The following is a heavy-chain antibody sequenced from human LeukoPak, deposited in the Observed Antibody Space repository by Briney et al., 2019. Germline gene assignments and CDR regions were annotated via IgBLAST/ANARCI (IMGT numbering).Heavy chain of an antibody. CDR1: GFTFSSYG. CDR2: IQFDGNNK. J-gene: IGHJ3*02. D-gene: IGHD3-9*01. CDR3: AKYYDFLTGYFAFDI. V-gene: IGHV3-30*02. Sequence: PGGSLRLSCAASGFTFSSYGMHWVRQAPGKGLEWVAFIQFDGNNKYYADSVKGRFTISRDNSKNTLYLQMNSLRPDDTAVYYCAKYYDFLTGYFAFDIWGQGTMVTVSS.